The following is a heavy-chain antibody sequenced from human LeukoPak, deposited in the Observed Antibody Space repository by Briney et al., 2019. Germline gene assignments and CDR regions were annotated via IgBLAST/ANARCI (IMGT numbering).Heavy chain of an antibody. CDR1: GGSISSYY. V-gene: IGHV4-59*12. Sequence: SETLSPTCTVSGGSISSYYWSWIRQPPGKGLEWIGYIYYSGSTNYNPSLKSRVTISVDTSKNQFSLKLSSVTAADTAAYYCARDIPSGYHDYWGQGTLVTVSS. CDR2: IYYSGST. D-gene: IGHD3-3*01. CDR3: ARDIPSGYHDY. J-gene: IGHJ4*02.